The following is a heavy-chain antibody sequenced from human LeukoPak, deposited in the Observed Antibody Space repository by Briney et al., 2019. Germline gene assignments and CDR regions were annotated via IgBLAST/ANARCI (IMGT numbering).Heavy chain of an antibody. J-gene: IGHJ6*02. Sequence: ASVKVSCKASGYTFTGYYIHWVRQAPGQGLEWMGRINPNNGGTNYAQKFQGRVTITADESTSTAYMELSSLRSEDTAVYYCARALGVGYCSSTSCLNYYYYGMDVWGQGTTVTVSS. V-gene: IGHV1-2*06. D-gene: IGHD2-2*01. CDR3: ARALGVGYCSSTSCLNYYYYGMDV. CDR2: INPNNGGT. CDR1: GYTFTGYY.